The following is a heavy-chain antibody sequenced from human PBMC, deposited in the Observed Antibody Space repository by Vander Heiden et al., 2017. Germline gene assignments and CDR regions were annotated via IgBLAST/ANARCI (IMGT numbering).Heavy chain of an antibody. CDR3: AAGRLRYYDFWSGYYTDY. D-gene: IGHD3-3*01. CDR1: GFTFTSSA. J-gene: IGHJ4*02. CDR2: IVDGSGNT. Sequence: QMQLVQSGPEAKKPGTPVKASCKAAGFTFTSSAVQWVRRARCPRLEWIGWIVDGSGNTNYAQKIQERVTITRDMSTSTAYMELSGMRSEDTAVYYCAAGRLRYYDFWSGYYTDYWGQGTLVTVSS. V-gene: IGHV1-58*01.